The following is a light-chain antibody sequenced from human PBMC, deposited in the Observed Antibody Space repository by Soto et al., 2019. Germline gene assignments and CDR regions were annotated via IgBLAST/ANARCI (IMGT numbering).Light chain of an antibody. CDR3: SSYTTSNTRQIV. J-gene: IGLJ1*01. CDR2: DVS. Sequence: HSVLTQAASVYGSPGQSITISCTGTSSDVGGYNYVSWYQHHPGKAPKLMIFDVSNRPSGVSNRFPGSKSGNTASLTISGLQPEDEADYYCSSYTTSNTRQIVFGTGTKVTVL. V-gene: IGLV2-14*03. CDR1: SSDVGGYNY.